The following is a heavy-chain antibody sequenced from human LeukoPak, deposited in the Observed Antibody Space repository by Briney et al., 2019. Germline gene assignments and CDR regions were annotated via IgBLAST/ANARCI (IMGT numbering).Heavy chain of an antibody. V-gene: IGHV4-59*01. J-gene: IGHJ3*02. D-gene: IGHD2-21*02. CDR3: ARDMGPSCGGDRYAFDI. CDR2: IYYSGST. Sequence: SETLSLTCTVSGGSISSYYWSWIRQPPGKGLEWIGYIYYSGSTNYNPSLKSRVTISVDTSKNQFSLKLSSVTAADTAVYYCARDMGPSCGGDRYAFDIWGQGTMVTVSS. CDR1: GGSISSYY.